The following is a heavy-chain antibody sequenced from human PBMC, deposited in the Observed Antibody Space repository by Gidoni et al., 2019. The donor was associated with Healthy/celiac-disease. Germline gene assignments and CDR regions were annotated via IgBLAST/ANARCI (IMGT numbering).Heavy chain of an antibody. CDR2: IYYSGST. CDR3: ARHLYYYGSGSYSDFDY. Sequence: QLQLQESGPGLVKPSETLSLTCTVSGGSISSRRYYWGWIRQPPGKGREWIGSIYYSGSTYYNPSLKSRVTISVDTSKNQFSLKLSSVTAADTAVYYCARHLYYYGSGSYSDFDYWGQGTLVTVSS. J-gene: IGHJ4*02. CDR1: GGSISSRRYY. V-gene: IGHV4-39*01. D-gene: IGHD3-10*01.